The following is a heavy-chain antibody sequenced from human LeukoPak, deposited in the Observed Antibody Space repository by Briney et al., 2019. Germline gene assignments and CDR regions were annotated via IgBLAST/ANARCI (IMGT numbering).Heavy chain of an antibody. CDR3: ARVDSSGWHFDY. CDR2: ISSSSSYI. V-gene: IGHV3-21*01. CDR1: GFTFSSYS. J-gene: IGHJ4*02. D-gene: IGHD6-19*01. Sequence: GGSLRLSCAASGFTFSSYSMNWVRQAPGKGLEWVSSISSSSSYIYYADSVKGRFTISRDNAKNSLYLQMNSLRAEDTAVYYCARVDSSGWHFDYWGQGTLVTVSS.